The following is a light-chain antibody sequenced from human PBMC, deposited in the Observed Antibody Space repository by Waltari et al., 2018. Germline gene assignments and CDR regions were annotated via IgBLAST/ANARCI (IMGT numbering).Light chain of an antibody. CDR3: SSYAGSSKGV. Sequence: QSALTQPASVSGSPGQSITIPCTGTSSDVGNYKRFSWYQQHPGKAPNLMIYAVSKRPSGVSDRFSGSKSGDMASLTISGLQPEDEAEYFCSSYAGSSKGVFGGGTKVTVL. V-gene: IGLV2-23*02. J-gene: IGLJ2*01. CDR2: AVS. CDR1: SSDVGNYKR.